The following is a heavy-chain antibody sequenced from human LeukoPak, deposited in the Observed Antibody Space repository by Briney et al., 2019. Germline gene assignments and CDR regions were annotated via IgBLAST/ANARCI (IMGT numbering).Heavy chain of an antibody. J-gene: IGHJ4*02. V-gene: IGHV3-9*01. CDR3: AKEGVIGTVFDY. D-gene: IGHD1-20*01. CDR2: ISWNSGSI. CDR1: GFTFDDYA. Sequence: PGRSLRLSCAASGFTFDDYAMHWVRQAPGEGLEWVSGISWNSGSIGYADSVKGRFTISRDNAKNSLYLQMNSLRAEDTALYYCAKEGVIGTVFDYWGQGTLVTVSS.